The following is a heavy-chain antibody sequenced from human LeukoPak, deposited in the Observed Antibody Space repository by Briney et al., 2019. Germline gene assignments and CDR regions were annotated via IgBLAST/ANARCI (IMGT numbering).Heavy chain of an antibody. CDR1: GYTFTSYD. Sequence: ASVKVSCKASGYTFTSYDINWVRQATGQGLEWMGWINPNSGGTNSAQKFQGRVTMTRDTSISTAYMELTRLSSDDTAVYYCARGPHWDPHFDYWGQGTLVTVSS. D-gene: IGHD7-27*01. CDR2: INPNSGGT. V-gene: IGHV1-2*02. CDR3: ARGPHWDPHFDY. J-gene: IGHJ4*02.